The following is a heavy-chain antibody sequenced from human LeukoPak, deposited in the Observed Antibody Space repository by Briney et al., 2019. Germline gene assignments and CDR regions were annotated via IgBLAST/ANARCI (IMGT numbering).Heavy chain of an antibody. D-gene: IGHD6-19*01. J-gene: IGHJ5*02. CDR2: LYYNGNS. V-gene: IGHV4-39*07. CDR1: GGSISTNSYS. CDR3: ARVYSSGWYQWFDP. Sequence: SETLSLTCIVSGGSISTNSYSWGWLRQPPGKGLEWIGTLYYNGNSYYTPSLERRVTITADTSKNQFSLKLNSVTAADTAIHHCARVYSSGWYQWFDPWGQGILVTVSS.